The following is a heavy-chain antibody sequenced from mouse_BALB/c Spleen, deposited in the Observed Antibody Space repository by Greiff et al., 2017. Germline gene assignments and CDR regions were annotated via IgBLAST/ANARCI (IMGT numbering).Heavy chain of an antibody. J-gene: IGHJ2*01. D-gene: IGHD4-1*01. CDR1: GYTFTSYY. CDR3: TIWDEGY. Sequence: LVESGAELVKPGASVKLSCKASGYTFTSYYMYWVKQRPGQGLEWIGEINPSNGGTNFNEKFKSKATLTVDKSSSTAYMQLSSLTSEDSAVYYCTIWDEGYWGQGTTLTVSS. V-gene: IGHV1S81*02. CDR2: INPSNGGT.